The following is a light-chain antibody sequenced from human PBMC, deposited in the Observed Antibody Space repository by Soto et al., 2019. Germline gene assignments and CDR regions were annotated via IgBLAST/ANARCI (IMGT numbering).Light chain of an antibody. CDR1: QTINNY. J-gene: IGKJ2*01. CDR3: QQLRAYPHT. CDR2: PAS. V-gene: IGKV1-9*01. Sequence: DIQLTQSPPFLSASVGDRVTVTCRASQTINNYLAWFRKKEGKAPEFLIYPASTLQGGVPSRFSGRGFGINFTLTISSLQPEDFATYYCQQLRAYPHTFGQGTKLDIK.